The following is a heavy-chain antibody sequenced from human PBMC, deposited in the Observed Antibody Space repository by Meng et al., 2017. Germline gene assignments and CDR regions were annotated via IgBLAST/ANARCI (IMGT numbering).Heavy chain of an antibody. CDR3: TIQIPYMVRGVIAYFDY. CDR1: DFTFSGSD. D-gene: IGHD3-10*01. Sequence: GESLKISCTASDFTFSGSDVHWVRQASGKGLEWVGRIRSKANSYATAYAASVKGRFTISRDDSKNTAYLQMNSLKTEDTAVYYCTIQIPYMVRGVIAYFDYWGQGTLVTVSS. V-gene: IGHV3-73*01. J-gene: IGHJ4*02. CDR2: IRSKANSYAT.